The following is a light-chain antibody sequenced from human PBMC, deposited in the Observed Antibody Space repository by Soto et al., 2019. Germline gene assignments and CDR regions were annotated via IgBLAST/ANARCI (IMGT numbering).Light chain of an antibody. V-gene: IGKV3-20*01. CDR3: QQYDSSPRT. Sequence: ENVLTQSPGTLSLSPGERATLSRTASQSVSSRSLAWYQQKPGQAPRLLISGASSRAADIPDRFSGSGSGTDFTLTINRLEPEDFAVYYCQQYDSSPRTFGQGTKVDIK. J-gene: IGKJ1*01. CDR1: QSVSSRS. CDR2: GAS.